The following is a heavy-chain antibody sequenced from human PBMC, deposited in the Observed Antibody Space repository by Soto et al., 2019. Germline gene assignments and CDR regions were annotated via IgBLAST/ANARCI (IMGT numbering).Heavy chain of an antibody. Sequence: QVQLVESGGGVVQPGRSLRLSCAASGFTFSSYGMHWVRQAPGKGLEWVAVIWYDGSNKYYADSVKGRFTISRDNSKNTLYLQMNSLRAEDTAVYYCARVPYSGYDPYYYYYYVDVWGKGTTVTVSS. CDR2: IWYDGSNK. D-gene: IGHD5-12*01. J-gene: IGHJ6*03. CDR1: GFTFSSYG. V-gene: IGHV3-33*01. CDR3: ARVPYSGYDPYYYYYYVDV.